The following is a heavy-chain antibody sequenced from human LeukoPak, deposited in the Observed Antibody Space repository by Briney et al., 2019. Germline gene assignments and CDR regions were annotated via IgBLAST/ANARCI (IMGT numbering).Heavy chain of an antibody. V-gene: IGHV3-48*03. CDR1: GFTFSSYE. Sequence: GGSLRLSCAASGFTFSSYEMNWVRQAPGKGLEWVSYISSSGSRMYYADSVKGRFTISRDNAKNSLSLQMNSLRAEDTAVYYCARNRGMDVWGQGTAVTVSS. CDR3: ARNRGMDV. CDR2: ISSSGSRM. J-gene: IGHJ6*02.